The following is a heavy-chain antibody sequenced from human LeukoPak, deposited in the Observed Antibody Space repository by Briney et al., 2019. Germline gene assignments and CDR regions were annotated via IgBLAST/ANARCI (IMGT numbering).Heavy chain of an antibody. J-gene: IGHJ6*04. V-gene: IGHV3-30*18. CDR3: AKDCLLNKYSSGWNYYYYGMDV. CDR2: ISYDGSNK. Sequence: PGRSLRLSCAASGFTFSSYGMHWVRQAPGKGLEWVAVISYDGSNKYYADSVKGRFTISRDNSKNTLYLQMNSLRAEDTAVYYCAKDCLLNKYSSGWNYYYYGMDVWGKGTTVTVSS. CDR1: GFTFSSYG. D-gene: IGHD6-19*01.